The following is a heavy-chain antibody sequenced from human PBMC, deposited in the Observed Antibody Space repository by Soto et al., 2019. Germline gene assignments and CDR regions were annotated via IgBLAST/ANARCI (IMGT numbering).Heavy chain of an antibody. V-gene: IGHV1-2*02. J-gene: IGHJ5*02. CDR3: ARVVNDWFDP. Sequence: QVHLVQSGAEVKKPGASVKVSCKTSGYIFTNYYLVWVRQAPGQGLEWMGWINPSNGGTEYAQPFQGRVTMTRDTSSITAYMELTSLTSDDTGVYYCARVVNDWFDPWGQGTPVIVSS. D-gene: IGHD1-1*01. CDR2: INPSNGGT. CDR1: GYIFTNYY.